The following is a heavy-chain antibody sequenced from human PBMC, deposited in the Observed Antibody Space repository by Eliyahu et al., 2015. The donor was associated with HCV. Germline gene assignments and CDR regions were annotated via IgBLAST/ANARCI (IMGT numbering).Heavy chain of an antibody. CDR3: ASPGVATIFEFQYYFDY. V-gene: IGHV4-39*01. CDR1: GGXISXSRYX. Sequence: QLQLQESGPGLVKPSETLSLTCTVSGGXISXSRYXWGWIRXPPGKGLEGIGSFYYSGSTYYNPSLKSRVTISVDTSKNQFSLKLSSVTAADTAVYYCASPGVATIFEFQYYFDYWGQGTLVTVSS. J-gene: IGHJ4*02. CDR2: FYYSGST. D-gene: IGHD5-12*01.